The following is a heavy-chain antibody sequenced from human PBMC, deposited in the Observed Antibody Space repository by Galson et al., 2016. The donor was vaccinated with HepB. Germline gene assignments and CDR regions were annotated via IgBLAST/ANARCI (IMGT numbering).Heavy chain of an antibody. CDR1: GFTFINAW. D-gene: IGHD3-16*01. CDR2: IKSKTAGGTT. Sequence: SLRLSCAASGFTFINAWMSWVRQAPGKGLEWVAHIKSKTAGGTTYYAAPVKGRFTISRDDSKNTLYLQMNSLQPEDTALYYCTTGATFVSFWGQGNLVTVSS. CDR3: TTGATFVSF. J-gene: IGHJ4*02. V-gene: IGHV3-15*01.